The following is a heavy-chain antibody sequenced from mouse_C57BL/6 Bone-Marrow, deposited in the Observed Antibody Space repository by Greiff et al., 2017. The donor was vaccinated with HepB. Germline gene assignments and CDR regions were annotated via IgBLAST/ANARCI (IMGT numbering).Heavy chain of an antibody. CDR1: GFTFSSYG. J-gene: IGHJ2*01. CDR2: ISSGGSYT. Sequence: EVKLVESGGDLVKPGGSLKLSCAASGFTFSSYGMSWVRQTPDKRLEWVATISSGGSYTYYPDSVKGRFTISRDNAKKTLYLQMSSLKSEDTAMYYCARQGGYYDYWGQGTTLTVSS. CDR3: ARQGGYYDY. V-gene: IGHV5-6*01. D-gene: IGHD2-3*01.